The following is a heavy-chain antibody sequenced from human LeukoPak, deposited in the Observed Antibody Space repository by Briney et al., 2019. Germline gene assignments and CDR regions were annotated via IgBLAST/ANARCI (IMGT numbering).Heavy chain of an antibody. CDR3: ARGPSYSSHWYGLDS. CDR1: RFTFSSYW. CDR2: INNDGRSI. Sequence: QPGGSLRLSCVASRFTFSSYWMHWVRQVPGKGLVWVSRINNDGRSITYADSVKGRFTISRDNAENTLYLQMNSLRAEDTAVYYCARGPSYSSHWYGLDSWGQGTLVTVSS. D-gene: IGHD6-19*01. V-gene: IGHV3-74*03. J-gene: IGHJ4*02.